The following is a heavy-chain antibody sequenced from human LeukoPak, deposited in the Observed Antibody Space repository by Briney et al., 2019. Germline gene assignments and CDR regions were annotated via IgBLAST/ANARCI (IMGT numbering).Heavy chain of an antibody. Sequence: GGSLRLSCAASGFTFSSYWMSWVRQAPGKGLEWVAHIKQDGSEKYYVDSVKGRFTISRDNAKNSLYLQMNSLRAEDTAVYYCARHLGYWDFWSGYQSTYYFDYWGQGTLVTVSS. J-gene: IGHJ4*02. CDR2: IKQDGSEK. CDR1: GFTFSSYW. D-gene: IGHD3-3*02. V-gene: IGHV3-7*01. CDR3: ARHLGYWDFWSGYQSTYYFDY.